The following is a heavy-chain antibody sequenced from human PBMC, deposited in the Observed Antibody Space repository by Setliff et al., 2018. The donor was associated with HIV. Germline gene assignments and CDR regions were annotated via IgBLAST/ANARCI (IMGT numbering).Heavy chain of an antibody. CDR3: ARDTGKSSGLDY. J-gene: IGHJ4*02. CDR2: ISYSGGT. V-gene: IGHV4-59*12. D-gene: IGHD3-22*01. Sequence: SETLSLTCTVSGDSIRNDYWTWIRQSPEKGLEWIAYISYSGGTNHNPSLMGRVTMSLDVSKNQISLRLRSVVAADTAVYYCARDTGKSSGLDYWGQGTLVTVSS. CDR1: GDSIRNDY.